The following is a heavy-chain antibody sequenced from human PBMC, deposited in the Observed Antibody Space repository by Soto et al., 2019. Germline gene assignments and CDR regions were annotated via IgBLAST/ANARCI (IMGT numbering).Heavy chain of an antibody. V-gene: IGHV3-33*01. Sequence: HPGGSLRLSCAASGFTFSSYGMHWVRQAPGKGLEWVAVIWYDGSNKYYADSVKGRFTISRDNSKNTLYLQMNSLRAEDTAVYYCATDTRYYYYGMDVWGQGTTVTVSS. CDR3: ATDTRYYYYGMDV. CDR2: IWYDGSNK. CDR1: GFTFSSYG. J-gene: IGHJ6*02.